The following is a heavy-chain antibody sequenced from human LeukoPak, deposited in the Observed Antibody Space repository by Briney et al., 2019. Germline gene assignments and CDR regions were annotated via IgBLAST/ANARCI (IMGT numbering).Heavy chain of an antibody. J-gene: IGHJ5*02. Sequence: KASETLSLTCTVSGGSISSYYWSWIRQPPGKGLEWIGYIYYSGSTNYNPSLKSRVTISVDTSKNQFSLKLSSVTAADTAVYYCARTYFYDFWSGYPNWFDPWGQGTLVTVPS. CDR1: GGSISSYY. D-gene: IGHD3-3*01. V-gene: IGHV4-59*01. CDR2: IYYSGST. CDR3: ARTYFYDFWSGYPNWFDP.